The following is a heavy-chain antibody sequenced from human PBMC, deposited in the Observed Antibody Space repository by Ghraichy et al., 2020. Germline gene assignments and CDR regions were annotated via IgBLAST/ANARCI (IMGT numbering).Heavy chain of an antibody. D-gene: IGHD3-22*01. V-gene: IGHV3-49*04. Sequence: GGSLRLSCTASGFTFGDYAMSWVRQAPGKGLEWVGFIRSKAYGGTTEYAASVKGRFTISRDDSKSIAYLQMNSLKTEETAVYYWTRDPSPDSSGYYYGIDYWGQGTLVTVSS. CDR1: GFTFGDYA. CDR3: TRDPSPDSSGYYYGIDY. CDR2: IRSKAYGGTT. J-gene: IGHJ4*02.